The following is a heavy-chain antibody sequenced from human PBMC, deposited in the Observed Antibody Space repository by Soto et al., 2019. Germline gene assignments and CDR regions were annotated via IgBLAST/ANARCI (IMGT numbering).Heavy chain of an antibody. D-gene: IGHD6-13*01. J-gene: IGHJ4*02. CDR3: ARDRKSYGSSWYEY. CDR1: GFTFNIYA. CDR2: ISYDGSNK. Sequence: VQLVESGGGVVQPGRSLRLSCAASGFTFNIYAMHWVRQAPGKGLEWVAVISYDGSNKDYADSVKGRFTISRDNSENTLYLQMSSLRVEDTAVFYCARDRKSYGSSWYEYWGQGTLVTVSS. V-gene: IGHV3-30-3*01.